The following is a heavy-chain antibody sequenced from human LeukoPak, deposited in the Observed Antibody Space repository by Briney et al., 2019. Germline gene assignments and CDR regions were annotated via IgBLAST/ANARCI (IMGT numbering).Heavy chain of an antibody. CDR3: ARSDAFDI. CDR2: INPNSGGT. J-gene: IGHJ3*02. CDR1: GYTFTSYG. Sequence: ASVKVSCKASGYTFTSYGISWVRQAPGQGLEWMGRINPNSGGTNYAQKFQGRVTMTRDTSISTAYMELSRLRSDDTAMYYCARSDAFDIWGQGTMVTVSS. V-gene: IGHV1-2*06.